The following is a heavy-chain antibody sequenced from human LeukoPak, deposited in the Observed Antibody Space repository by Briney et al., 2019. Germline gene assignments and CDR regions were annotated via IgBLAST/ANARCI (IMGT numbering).Heavy chain of an antibody. CDR3: ARNNGMDV. CDR1: GFALSSHW. V-gene: IGHV3-7*03. Sequence: GSLRLSCAASGFALSSHWMTWVRQVPGRGPEWVANVNRDGSETYYLDSVKGRFTIPKDNAKNSLYLQMNSLRAEDTALYHCARNNGMDVWGQGTTVIVSS. J-gene: IGHJ6*02. CDR2: VNRDGSET.